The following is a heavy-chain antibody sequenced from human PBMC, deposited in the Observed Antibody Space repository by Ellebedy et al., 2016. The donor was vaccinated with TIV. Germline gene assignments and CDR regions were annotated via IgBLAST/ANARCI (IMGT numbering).Heavy chain of an antibody. V-gene: IGHV4-59*01. D-gene: IGHD5-18*01. CDR1: GGSISSYY. CDR2: IYYSGST. Sequence: SETLSLTCTVSGGSISSYYWSWIRQPPGKGLEWIGYIYYSGSTNYNPSLKSRVTISVDTSKNQFSLKLSSVTAADTAVYYCARHRVSHSYGSDFDYWGQGTLVTVS. CDR3: ARHRVSHSYGSDFDY. J-gene: IGHJ4*02.